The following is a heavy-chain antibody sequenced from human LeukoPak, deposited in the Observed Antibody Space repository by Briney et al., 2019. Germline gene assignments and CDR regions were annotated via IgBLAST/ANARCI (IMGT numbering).Heavy chain of an antibody. CDR2: ISGSGGST. CDR3: AKAQMYSSKKYFDY. D-gene: IGHD6-13*01. Sequence: PGGSLRLSCAAFGFTFSSYAMGWVRQAPGKGLEWVSAISGSGGSTYYADSVKGRFTISRDNSKNTLYLQMNSLRAEDTAVYYCAKAQMYSSKKYFDYWGQGTLVTVSS. V-gene: IGHV3-23*01. CDR1: GFTFSSYA. J-gene: IGHJ4*02.